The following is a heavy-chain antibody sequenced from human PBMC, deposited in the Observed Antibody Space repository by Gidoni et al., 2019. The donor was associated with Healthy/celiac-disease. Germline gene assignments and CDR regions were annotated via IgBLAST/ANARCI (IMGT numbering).Heavy chain of an antibody. V-gene: IGHV3-11*06. CDR2: ISSSSSYT. CDR1: GFTFSDYY. J-gene: IGHJ4*02. Sequence: QVQLVESGGGLVKPGGSLRLSCAASGFTFSDYYMSWIRQAPGKGLEWVSYISSSSSYTNYADSVKGRFTISRDNAKNSLYLQMNSLRAEDTAVYYCARDNSGSYDNDYWGQGTLVTVSS. D-gene: IGHD1-26*01. CDR3: ARDNSGSYDNDY.